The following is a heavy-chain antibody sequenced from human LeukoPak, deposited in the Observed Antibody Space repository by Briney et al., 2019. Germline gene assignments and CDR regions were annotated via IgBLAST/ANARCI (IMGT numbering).Heavy chain of an antibody. CDR2: IKQDGSEK. V-gene: IGHV3-7*01. CDR3: ARDKYSSSSPTPLDV. D-gene: IGHD6-6*01. Sequence: GGSLRLSCAASGFTFSSYWMSWVRQAPGKGLEWVANIKQDGSEKYYVDSMKGRFTISRDNAKNSLYLQMNSLRAEDTAVYYCARDKYSSSSPTPLDVWGQGTTVTVSS. CDR1: GFTFSSYW. J-gene: IGHJ6*02.